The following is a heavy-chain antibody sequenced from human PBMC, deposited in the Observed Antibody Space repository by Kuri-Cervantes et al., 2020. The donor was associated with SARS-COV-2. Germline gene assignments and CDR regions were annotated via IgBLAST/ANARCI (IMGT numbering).Heavy chain of an antibody. CDR2: IRSKANNYAT. J-gene: IGHJ4*02. CDR1: GFTFSSYS. Sequence: GGSLRLSCAASGFTFSSYSMNWVRQASGKGLEWVGRIRSKANNYATAYAASVKGRFTISRDDSKNTAYLQMNSLKTEDTAVYYCTRPSSGWSYFDYWGQGTLVTVSS. D-gene: IGHD6-19*01. V-gene: IGHV3-73*01. CDR3: TRPSSGWSYFDY.